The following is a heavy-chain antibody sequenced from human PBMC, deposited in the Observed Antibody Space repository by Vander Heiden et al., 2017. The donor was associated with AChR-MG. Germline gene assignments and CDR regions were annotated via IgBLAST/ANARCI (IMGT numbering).Heavy chain of an antibody. CDR3: ARGGAARPDY. CDR2: ISYSGSTI. CDR1: GFTFSYYG. Sequence: EVQLVGSGGGLVQPGGSLRLSCAASGFTFSYYGMNGVRQAPGKGLEWVSYISYSGSTINYADSVKGRFTISRDNAKNSLYLQMNSLRDEDTAVYYCARGGAARPDYWGQGTLVTVSS. V-gene: IGHV3-48*02. D-gene: IGHD6-6*01. J-gene: IGHJ4*02.